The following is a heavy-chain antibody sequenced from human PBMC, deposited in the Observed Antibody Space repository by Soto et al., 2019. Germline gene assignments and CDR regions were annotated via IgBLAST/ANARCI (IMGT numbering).Heavy chain of an antibody. CDR3: ARKAPGGGYFDY. CDR2: TGGSGCPV. V-gene: IGHV3-11*04. CDR1: GFTFSDYY. J-gene: IGHJ4*02. D-gene: IGHD2-15*01. Sequence: PVGSLRLSCAASGFTFSDYYMDWVRQAPGEGLEWVSYTGGSGCPVYYAESVKGRFTISRDNARDSLYLQMNSLRAEDTAVYYCARKAPGGGYFDYWGQGT.